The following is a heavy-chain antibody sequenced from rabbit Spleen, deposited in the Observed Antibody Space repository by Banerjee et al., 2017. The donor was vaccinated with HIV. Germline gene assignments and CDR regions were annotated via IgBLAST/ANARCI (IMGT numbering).Heavy chain of an antibody. CDR2: IDTGSSGFT. D-gene: IGHD8-1*01. CDR1: GFSFSSGYY. CDR3: ARDAGSSFSSYGMDL. J-gene: IGHJ6*01. Sequence: QQLVESGGGLVKPGASLTLTCKASGFSFSSGYYLCWVRQAPGKGLEWIACIDTGSSGFTYFASWAKGRFTISKTSSTTVTLQMTSLTAADTATYFCARDAGSSFSSYGMDLWGPGTLVTVS. V-gene: IGHV1S40*01.